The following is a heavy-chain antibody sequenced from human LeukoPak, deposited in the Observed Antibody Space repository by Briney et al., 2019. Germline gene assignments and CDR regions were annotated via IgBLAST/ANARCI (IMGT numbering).Heavy chain of an antibody. D-gene: IGHD5-24*01. J-gene: IGHJ4*02. CDR1: GGSLSSGDYY. CDR2: IYYSGST. Sequence: SQTLSLTCTVSGGSLSSGDYYWSWIRQPPGKGLEWIGYIYYSGSTYYNPSLKSRVTISVDTSKNQFSLKLSSVTAADTAVYYCARGSRDGYNHFDYWGQGTLVTVSS. V-gene: IGHV4-30-4*08. CDR3: ARGSRDGYNHFDY.